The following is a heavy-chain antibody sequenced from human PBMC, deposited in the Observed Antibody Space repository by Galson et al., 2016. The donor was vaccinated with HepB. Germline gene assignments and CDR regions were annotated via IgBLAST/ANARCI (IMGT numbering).Heavy chain of an antibody. J-gene: IGHJ4*02. CDR1: GDSISSSSYY. Sequence: SETLYLTCTVSGDSISSSSYYWGWIRQPPGKGLEWIGIIHLSGSTYYNPSLKSRLTISVDTSKNQFYLKLRSVTAADTAVSYCAALYKSSLYVGPFDYWGQGTLVTVSS. CDR2: IHLSGST. V-gene: IGHV4-39*01. D-gene: IGHD6-13*01. CDR3: AALYKSSLYVGPFDY.